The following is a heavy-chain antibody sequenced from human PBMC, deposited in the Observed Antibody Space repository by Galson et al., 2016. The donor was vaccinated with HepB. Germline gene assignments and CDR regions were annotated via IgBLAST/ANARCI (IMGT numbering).Heavy chain of an antibody. Sequence: SLRLSCAASGFTFSNSHMHWVRQAPGKGLVWVSVSNSDGRTTTYAGSVKGRFTISRDNAKQTVYLEMNSLRAEDTAVYFCARTRYPYSMDVWGQGTTVTVSS. CDR1: GFTFSNSH. CDR2: SNSDGRTT. J-gene: IGHJ6*02. V-gene: IGHV3-74*01. D-gene: IGHD2-2*01. CDR3: ARTRYPYSMDV.